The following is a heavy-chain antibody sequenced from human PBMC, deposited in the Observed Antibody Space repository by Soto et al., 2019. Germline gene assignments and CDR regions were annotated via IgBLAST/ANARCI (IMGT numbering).Heavy chain of an antibody. V-gene: IGHV1-69*13. CDR2: IIPIFGTA. D-gene: IGHD6-13*01. J-gene: IGHJ4*02. Sequence: SVKVSCKASGGTFSSYAISWVRQAPGQGLEWMGGIIPIFGTANYAQKFQGRVTITADESTSTAYMELSSLRSEDTAVYYCARDPGIAAAPVYFDYWGQGTLVTVSS. CDR1: GGTFSSYA. CDR3: ARDPGIAAAPVYFDY.